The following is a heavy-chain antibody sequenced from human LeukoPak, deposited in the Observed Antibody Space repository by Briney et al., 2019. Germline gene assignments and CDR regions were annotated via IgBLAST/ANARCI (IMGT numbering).Heavy chain of an antibody. V-gene: IGHV4-34*01. Sequence: GSLRLSCAASGFTFSSYAMSWIRQPPGKGLEWIGEINHSGSTNYNPSLKSRVTISVDTSKNQFSLKLSSVTAADTAVYYCARGGRQLGIYWGQGTLVTVSS. J-gene: IGHJ4*02. CDR2: INHSGST. D-gene: IGHD6-13*01. CDR1: GFTFSSYA. CDR3: ARGGRQLGIY.